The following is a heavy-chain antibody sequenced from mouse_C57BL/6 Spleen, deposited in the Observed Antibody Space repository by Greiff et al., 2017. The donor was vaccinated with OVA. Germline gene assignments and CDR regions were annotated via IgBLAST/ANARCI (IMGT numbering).Heavy chain of an antibody. CDR1: GYAFSSYW. D-gene: IGHD1-1*01. V-gene: IGHV1-80*01. Sequence: VQLQQSGAELVKPGASVKISCKASGYAFSSYWMNWVKQRPGKGLAWIGQIYPGDGDTNYNGKFKGKATLTADKSSSTAYMQLRSLTSEDSAVYFCARPITTVVYWYFDVWGTGTTVTVSS. CDR2: IYPGDGDT. J-gene: IGHJ1*03. CDR3: ARPITTVVYWYFDV.